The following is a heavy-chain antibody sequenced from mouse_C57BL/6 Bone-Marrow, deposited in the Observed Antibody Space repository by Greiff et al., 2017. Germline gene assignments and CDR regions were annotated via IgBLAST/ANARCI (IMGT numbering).Heavy chain of an antibody. V-gene: IGHV1-20*01. CDR2: INPYNGDT. Sequence: EVQLQQSGPELVKPGDSVKISCKASGYSFTGYFMNWVMQSHGKSLEWIGRINPYNGDTFYNQKFKGKATLTVDKSSSTAHMELRSLTSEDSAVYYCARRIYYGYDDYAMDYWGQGTSVTVSS. CDR3: ARRIYYGYDDYAMDY. J-gene: IGHJ4*01. CDR1: GYSFTGYF. D-gene: IGHD2-2*01.